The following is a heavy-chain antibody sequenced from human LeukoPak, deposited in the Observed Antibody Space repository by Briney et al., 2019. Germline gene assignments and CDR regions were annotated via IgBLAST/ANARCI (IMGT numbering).Heavy chain of an antibody. V-gene: IGHV1-69*04. Sequence: SVKVSCKASGGTFSSYAISWVRQAPGQGLEWMGRIIPILGIANYAQKFQGRVTITADKSTSTAYMELSSLRSEDTAVYYCARDGGVVVVVAAIRGDAFDNWGQGTMVTVSS. CDR3: ARDGGVVVVVAAIRGDAFDN. CDR1: GGTFSSYA. J-gene: IGHJ3*02. CDR2: IIPILGIA. D-gene: IGHD2-15*01.